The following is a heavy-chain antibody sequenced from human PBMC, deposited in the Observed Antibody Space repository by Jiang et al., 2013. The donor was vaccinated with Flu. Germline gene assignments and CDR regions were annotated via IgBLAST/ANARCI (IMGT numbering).Heavy chain of an antibody. D-gene: IGHD2-2*01. CDR2: INAGNGNT. Sequence: SGAEVKKPGASVKVSCKASGYTFTSYAMHWVRQAPGQRLEWMGWINAGNGNTKYSQKFQGRVTITRDTSASTAYMELSSLRSEDTAVYYCARAFQDIVVGPAAPLDWFDPWGQGTLVTVSS. CDR1: GYTFTSYA. CDR3: ARAFQDIVVGPAAPLDWFDP. J-gene: IGHJ5*02. V-gene: IGHV1-3*01.